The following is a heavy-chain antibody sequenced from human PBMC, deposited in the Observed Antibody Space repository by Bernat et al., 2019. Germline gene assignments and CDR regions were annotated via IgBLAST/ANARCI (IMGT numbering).Heavy chain of an antibody. J-gene: IGHJ4*02. CDR1: GFTFSDYY. Sequence: QVQLVESGGGLVKPGGSLRLSCAASGFTFSDYYMSWIRQAPGKGLEWVSYISSSSSYTNYADSVKGRFTISRDNAKNSLYLQMNSLRAEDTALYYCARGPIQLWLGGTFDYWGQGTLVTVSS. CDR3: ARGPIQLWLGGTFDY. D-gene: IGHD5-18*01. V-gene: IGHV3-11*06. CDR2: ISSSSSYT.